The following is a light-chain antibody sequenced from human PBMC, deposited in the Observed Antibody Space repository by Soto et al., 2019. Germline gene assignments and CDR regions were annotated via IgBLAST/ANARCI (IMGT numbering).Light chain of an antibody. Sequence: EIVKTQSPATLSVSPGEIFTLSFRSSQSVSRNLAWYQQKPGQPPRLLIFGASTRANGIPARFSGSGSGTEFTLTISSLQSEDFAVYYCQQDKNWPPITFGQGTRLEIK. CDR1: QSVSRN. CDR2: GAS. CDR3: QQDKNWPPIT. V-gene: IGKV3D-15*01. J-gene: IGKJ5*01.